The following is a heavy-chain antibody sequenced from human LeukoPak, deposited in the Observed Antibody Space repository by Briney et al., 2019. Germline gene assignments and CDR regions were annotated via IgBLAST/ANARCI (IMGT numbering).Heavy chain of an antibody. V-gene: IGHV3-21*01. CDR3: ARGGAAAGTDAFDI. CDR2: ISSSSTYI. Sequence: GGSLRLSCAASGFSFSTYSMNWVRQAPGKGLEWVSYISSSSTYINYADSVKGRFTITRDNAKNSLYLQMNSLRAEDTAVYYCARGGAAAGTDAFDIWGQGTMVTVSS. CDR1: GFSFSTYS. J-gene: IGHJ3*02. D-gene: IGHD6-13*01.